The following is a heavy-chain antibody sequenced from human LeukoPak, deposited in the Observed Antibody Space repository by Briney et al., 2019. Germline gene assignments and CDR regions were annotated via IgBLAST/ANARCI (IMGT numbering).Heavy chain of an antibody. D-gene: IGHD6-19*01. Sequence: GGSLRFSCAASGFTVSSNYMSWVRQAPGKGLEWVSVIYSGGSTYYADSVKGRFTISRDNSKNTLYLQMNSLRAEDTAVYYCASKIAVAGYYFDYWGQGTLVTVSS. V-gene: IGHV3-53*01. J-gene: IGHJ4*02. CDR2: IYSGGST. CDR3: ASKIAVAGYYFDY. CDR1: GFTVSSNY.